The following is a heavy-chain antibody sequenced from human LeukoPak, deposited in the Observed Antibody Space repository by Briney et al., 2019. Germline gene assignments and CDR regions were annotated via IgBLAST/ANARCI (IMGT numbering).Heavy chain of an antibody. J-gene: IGHJ6*02. Sequence: TGGSLRLSCAASGFSFSNYAMTWVRQAPGKGLEWLSAIGGGGCCASYPDSVKGRFTISRDNSKNTLYLQMNSLRVEDTAVYYCAKRVTTVEPSVVDVWGQGTAVTVSS. D-gene: IGHD4-23*01. CDR1: GFSFSNYA. CDR2: IGGGGCCA. CDR3: AKRVTTVEPSVVDV. V-gene: IGHV3-23*01.